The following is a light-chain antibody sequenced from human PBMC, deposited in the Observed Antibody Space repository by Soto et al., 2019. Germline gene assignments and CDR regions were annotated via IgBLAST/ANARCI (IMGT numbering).Light chain of an antibody. CDR3: AAWNASVWV. V-gene: IGLV1-47*01. CDR1: FSNIGSNY. Sequence: QSVLTQPPSASGAPGQRVTISCSGSFSNIGSNYVYWYQQLPGTAPRLLIYRNGQRPSGVPDRFSGSKSGASASLDISGLRSEDEADNYCAAWNASVWVFGGGTKLTVL. J-gene: IGLJ3*02. CDR2: RNG.